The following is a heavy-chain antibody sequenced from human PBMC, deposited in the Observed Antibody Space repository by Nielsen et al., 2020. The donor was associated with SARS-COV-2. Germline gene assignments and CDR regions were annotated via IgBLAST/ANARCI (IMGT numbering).Heavy chain of an antibody. J-gene: IGHJ4*02. V-gene: IGHV1-18*01. CDR1: GYTFTSYG. CDR3: ARDLSLSWVDYYFDY. D-gene: IGHD2-15*01. Sequence: ASVKVSCKASGYTFTSYGISWVRQAPGQGLEWMGWISAYNGNTNYAQKFQGRVTMTEDTSTDTAYMELSSLRSEDTAVYYCARDLSLSWVDYYFDYWGQGTLATVSS. CDR2: ISAYNGNT.